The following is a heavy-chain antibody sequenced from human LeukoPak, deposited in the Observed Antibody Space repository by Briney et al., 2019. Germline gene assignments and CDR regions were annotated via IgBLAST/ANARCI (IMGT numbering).Heavy chain of an antibody. CDR2: ISYDGSNK. Sequence: GGSLRLSRAASGFTFSSYAMHWVRQAPGKGLEWVAVISYDGSNKYYADSVKGRFTISRDNSKNTLYLQMNSLRAEDTAVYYCARDFPMYGMDVWGQGTTVTVSS. V-gene: IGHV3-30*04. J-gene: IGHJ6*02. CDR1: GFTFSSYA. CDR3: ARDFPMYGMDV.